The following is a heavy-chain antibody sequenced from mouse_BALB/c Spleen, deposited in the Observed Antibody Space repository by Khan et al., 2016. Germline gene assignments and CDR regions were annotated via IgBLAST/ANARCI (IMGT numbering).Heavy chain of an antibody. J-gene: IGHJ1*01. CDR1: GFDFSRYW. V-gene: IGHV4-1*02. Sequence: EVELVESGGGLVQPGGSLKLSCAASGFDFSRYWMSWVRQAPGKGLEWIGEINPDSSTLNYTPSLKDKFIISRDNANNTLYLQMSNVRSEDTTLYYCASTFWYFYVWGAGTTVTVSS. CDR2: INPDSSTL. CDR3: ASTFWYFYV.